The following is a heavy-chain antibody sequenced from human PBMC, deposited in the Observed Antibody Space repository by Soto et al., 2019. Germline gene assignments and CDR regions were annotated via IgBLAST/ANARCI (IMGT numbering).Heavy chain of an antibody. CDR3: ARVRRVAGTTFDY. Sequence: ASVKVSSKDPGYTFTSYAMYWVRQAPGQRLEWMGWINAGNGNAKYSQKFQGRITITRDTSASTAYMELSSLRSEDTAVYYCARVRRVAGTTFDYWGQGTLVTVSS. D-gene: IGHD6-19*01. V-gene: IGHV1-3*01. J-gene: IGHJ4*02. CDR1: GYTFTSYA. CDR2: INAGNGNA.